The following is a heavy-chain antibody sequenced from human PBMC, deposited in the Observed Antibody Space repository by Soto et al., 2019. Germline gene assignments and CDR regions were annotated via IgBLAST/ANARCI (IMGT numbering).Heavy chain of an antibody. CDR2: ISGSGGST. CDR3: AKGESYCSSTSCSIPGAFDI. CDR1: GFTFSSYA. V-gene: IGHV3-23*01. Sequence: GGSLRLSCAASGFTFSSYAMSWVRQAPGKGLEWVSAISGSGGSTYYADSVKGRFTISRDNSKNTLYLQMNSLRAEDTAVYYCAKGESYCSSTSCSIPGAFDIWGQGTMVTVSS. D-gene: IGHD2-2*01. J-gene: IGHJ3*02.